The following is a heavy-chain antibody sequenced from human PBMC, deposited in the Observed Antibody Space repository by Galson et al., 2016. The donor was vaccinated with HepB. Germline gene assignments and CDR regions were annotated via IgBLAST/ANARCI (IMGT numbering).Heavy chain of an antibody. Sequence: ETLSLTCTVSGDSVSSGTYYWSWIRQPPGKGLEWIGYISYREGTSYNPSLKSRVTISLDTSKNQFSLKLTSVTAADRAVYYCARAPALWFGEVWGQGTLITVSS. CDR1: GDSVSSGTYY. CDR3: ARAPALWFGEV. J-gene: IGHJ4*02. CDR2: ISYREGT. V-gene: IGHV4-61*01. D-gene: IGHD3-10*01.